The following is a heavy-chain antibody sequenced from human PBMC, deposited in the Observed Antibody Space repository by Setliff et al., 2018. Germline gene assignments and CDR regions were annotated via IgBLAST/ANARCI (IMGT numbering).Heavy chain of an antibody. J-gene: IGHJ5*01. V-gene: IGHV3-48*03. CDR1: GFTFDDYA. CDR3: ARSGGSASAGWFDS. Sequence: GGSLRLSCAASGFTFDDYAMNWVRQAPGKGLEWVSYISSSGSTIYYAESVKGRFTISRDNTKNSLDLQMNSLRVDDTAVYFCARSGGSASAGWFDSWGQGTLVTVSS. D-gene: IGHD2-15*01. CDR2: ISSSGSTI.